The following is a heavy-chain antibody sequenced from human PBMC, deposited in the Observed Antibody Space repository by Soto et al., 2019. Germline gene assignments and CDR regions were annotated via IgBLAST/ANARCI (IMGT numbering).Heavy chain of an antibody. V-gene: IGHV4-59*01. J-gene: IGHJ4*01. CDR2: MYNSGSV. D-gene: IGHD4-17*01. CDR3: ANGDSLGPLDH. CDR1: GGSTSRYL. Sequence: PSETLSLTCTVSGGSTSRYLWSWIRQPPGKGLEWIAYMYNSGSVNYNPSLKSRVTMSVDTSKNQLSLNLRSVAAADTAVYYCANGDSLGPLDHWGQGTLVTVSS.